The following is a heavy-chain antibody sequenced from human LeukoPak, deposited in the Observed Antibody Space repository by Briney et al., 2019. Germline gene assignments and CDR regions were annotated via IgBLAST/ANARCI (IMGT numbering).Heavy chain of an antibody. CDR2: ISVYNGNT. Sequence: ASVKVSCMASGYTFTSYQISWVRQTPGHGLEWMGLISVYNGNTIYAQKLQGRVTMTTDTYTSTAYMELRSLRSDDTAVYYCARNSGYDYYYYYYGMDVWGKGTTVTVSS. J-gene: IGHJ6*04. CDR1: GYTFTSYQ. CDR3: ARNSGYDYYYYYYGMDV. V-gene: IGHV1-18*04. D-gene: IGHD5-12*01.